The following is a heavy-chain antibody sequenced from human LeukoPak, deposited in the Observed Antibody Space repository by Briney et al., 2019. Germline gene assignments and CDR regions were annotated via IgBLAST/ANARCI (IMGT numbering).Heavy chain of an antibody. CDR2: IYHSGST. D-gene: IGHD2-21*02. V-gene: IGHV4-38-2*02. CDR1: GYSISSGYY. J-gene: IGHJ4*02. CDR3: ARVSLAYCGGDCYSGYFDY. Sequence: PSGTLSLTCTVSGYSISSGYYWGWIRPPPGKGLEWIGSIYHSGSTYYNPSLKSRVTISVDTSKNQFSLKLSSVTAADTAVYYCARVSLAYCGGDCYSGYFDYWGQGTLVTVSS.